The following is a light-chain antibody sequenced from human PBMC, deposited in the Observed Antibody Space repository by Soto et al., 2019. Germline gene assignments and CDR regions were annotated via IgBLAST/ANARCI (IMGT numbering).Light chain of an antibody. J-gene: IGLJ1*01. Sequence: QSALTHPASVSGSLGQSITISCSGTSSDVGAYNYVSWYQQYPGKAPKLMIYHVTDRPSGVSNRFSGSKSGNTASLTISGLQAEDEADYYCCSYTTSNTFVFGTGTKATVL. CDR3: CSYTTSNTFV. CDR2: HVT. V-gene: IGLV2-14*01. CDR1: SSDVGAYNY.